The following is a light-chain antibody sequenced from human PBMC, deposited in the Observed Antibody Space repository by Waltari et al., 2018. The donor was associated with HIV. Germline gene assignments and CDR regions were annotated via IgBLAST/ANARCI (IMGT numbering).Light chain of an antibody. CDR2: WAS. J-gene: IGKJ1*01. CDR1: QSVLYSSNNKNY. CDR3: HQYYSSPRA. V-gene: IGKV4-1*01. Sequence: DIVVTQSPDSLAVSLGERATINCKSSQSVLYSSNNKNYLAWYQQKPGQSPKLLIYWASTRESGVPDRFSGSGSETDFTLTISSLQAEDVAVYYCHQYYSSPRAFGQGTKVEIK.